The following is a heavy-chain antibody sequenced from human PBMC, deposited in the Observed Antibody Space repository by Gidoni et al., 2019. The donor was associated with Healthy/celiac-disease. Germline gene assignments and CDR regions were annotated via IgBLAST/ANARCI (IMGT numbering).Heavy chain of an antibody. V-gene: IGHV3-48*02. J-gene: IGHJ4*02. CDR2: ISSSSSTI. CDR1: GFTFSSYS. Sequence: EVQLVESGGGLVQPGGALRLSCAASGFTFSSYSMNWVRQAPGKGLEWVSYISSSSSTIYYADSVKGRFTISRDNAKNSLYLQMNSLRDEDTAVYYCARGGPAYDSSGNGGDYFDYWGQGTLVTVSS. D-gene: IGHD3-22*01. CDR3: ARGGPAYDSSGNGGDYFDY.